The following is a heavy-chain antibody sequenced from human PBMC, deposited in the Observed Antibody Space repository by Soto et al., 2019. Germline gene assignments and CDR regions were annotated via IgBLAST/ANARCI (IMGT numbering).Heavy chain of an antibody. D-gene: IGHD3-10*01. Sequence: PSETLSLTCTVSGDSIRSYYWIWMRQPPGRGLEWIGFFYNSGTTNYNPSLKSRVTISGDTSKNQFSLKLMSVTAADTAVYYCARDGSGRPATYWGQGTLVTVSS. V-gene: IGHV4-59*01. CDR1: GDSIRSYY. CDR2: FYNSGTT. J-gene: IGHJ4*02. CDR3: ARDGSGRPATY.